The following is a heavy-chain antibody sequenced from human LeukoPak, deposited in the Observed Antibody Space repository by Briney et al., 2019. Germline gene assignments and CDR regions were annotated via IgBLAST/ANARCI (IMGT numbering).Heavy chain of an antibody. CDR2: INPNTGGT. V-gene: IGHV1-2*02. CDR1: GYTFTGYY. Sequence: ASVKVSCKASGYTFTGYYMHWVRQAPGQGLEWIGWINPNTGGTDYAQNFQGRVALTRDTSISTAYMDLSSLTSDDTAVYYCARALQSLVPYYFDYWGQGTLVTVSS. CDR3: ARALQSLVPYYFDY. D-gene: IGHD6-19*01. J-gene: IGHJ4*02.